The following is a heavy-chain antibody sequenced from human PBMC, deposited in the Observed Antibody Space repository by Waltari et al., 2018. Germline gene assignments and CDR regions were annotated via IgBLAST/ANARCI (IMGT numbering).Heavy chain of an antibody. CDR2: IYYSGST. Sequence: QVQLQESGPGLVKPSETLSLTCTVSGGSISSYYWRWIRQPPGKGLEWIGYIYYSGSTNYNPSLKSRVTISVDTSKNQFSLKLSSVTAADTAVYYCASGFSPGYMDVWGKGTTVTISS. CDR3: ASGFSPGYMDV. V-gene: IGHV4-59*08. J-gene: IGHJ6*03. D-gene: IGHD2-2*03. CDR1: GGSISSYY.